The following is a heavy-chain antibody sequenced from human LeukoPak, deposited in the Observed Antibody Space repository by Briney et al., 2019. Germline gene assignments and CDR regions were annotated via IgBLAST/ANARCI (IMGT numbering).Heavy chain of an antibody. J-gene: IGHJ4*02. CDR2: INGDGSSI. CDR1: GFTFGSYW. CDR3: ATKGGSGSYLFDY. V-gene: IGHV3-74*01. D-gene: IGHD3-10*01. Sequence: GGSLRLSCAASGFTFGSYWMHWVRQAPGKGLVWVSRINGDGSSISYADSVKGRFTISRDNAKNTLYLQMNSLRVEDTAVYYCATKGGSGSYLFDYWGQGTLVTVSS.